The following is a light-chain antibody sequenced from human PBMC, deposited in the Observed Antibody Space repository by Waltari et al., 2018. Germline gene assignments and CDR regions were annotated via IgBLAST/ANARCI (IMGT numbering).Light chain of an antibody. CDR3: ALYMGSGIWV. CDR2: KPT. Sequence: QTVVTQEPSLSVSPGGTVTLTCALSSGSLSTTSYATWYQQTPGQAPRTLVYKPTARPSGVPDRFSGSILGNTAALTITGAQADDESDYYCALYMGSGIWVFGGGTRLTVL. J-gene: IGLJ3*02. CDR1: SGSLSTTSY. V-gene: IGLV8-61*01.